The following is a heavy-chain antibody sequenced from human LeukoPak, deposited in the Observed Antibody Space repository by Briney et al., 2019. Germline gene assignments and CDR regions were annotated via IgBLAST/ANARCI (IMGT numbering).Heavy chain of an antibody. Sequence: SETLSLTCTVSGDSISSSSYYWGWIRQPPGKGLEWIGSIYYSGSTYYNPSLKSRVTISVDTSKNQFSLKLSSVTAADTAVYYCVRLGGSYYAGFDYWGQGTLVTVSS. J-gene: IGHJ4*02. V-gene: IGHV4-39*01. CDR3: VRLGGSYYAGFDY. D-gene: IGHD1-26*01. CDR2: IYYSGST. CDR1: GDSISSSSYY.